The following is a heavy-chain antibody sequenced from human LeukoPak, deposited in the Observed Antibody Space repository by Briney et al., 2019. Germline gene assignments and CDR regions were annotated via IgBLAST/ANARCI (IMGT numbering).Heavy chain of an antibody. J-gene: IGHJ4*02. CDR2: INHSGST. D-gene: IGHD3-10*01. CDR3: ARGEDYYGSGSYFGY. CDR1: GGSFGGYY. Sequence: PSETLSLTWPVNGGSFGGYYWSWIRKPPGKGLEWIGEINHSGSTNYNPSLKSRVTISVDTSKNQFSLKLSSVTAADTAVYYCARGEDYYGSGSYFGYWGQGTLVTVSS. V-gene: IGHV4-34*01.